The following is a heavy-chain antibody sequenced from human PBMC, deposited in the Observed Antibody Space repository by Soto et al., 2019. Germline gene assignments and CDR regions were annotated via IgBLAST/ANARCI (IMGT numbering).Heavy chain of an antibody. CDR3: AASVGIAPTGEDGMDV. CDR1: GGTFSIYG. J-gene: IGHJ6*02. V-gene: IGHV1-69*01. Sequence: QVQLVQSGAEVKKTGSSVKVSCKASGGTFSIYGFSWVRQAPGQGPEWIGGIIPILTTPNYAQKFQGRVTIVAYESTTTVYMELSSLKFEDSAVYYCAASVGIAPTGEDGMDVWDQGTSVTVSS. D-gene: IGHD2-8*02. CDR2: IIPILTTP.